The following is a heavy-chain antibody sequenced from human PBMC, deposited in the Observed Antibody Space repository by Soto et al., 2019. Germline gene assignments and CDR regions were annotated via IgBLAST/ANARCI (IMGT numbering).Heavy chain of an antibody. CDR2: ISYDGSNK. Sequence: VAVISYDGSNKYYADSVKGRFTISRDNSKNTLYLQMNSLRAEDTAVYYCAKDGEVGYYGMDVWGQGTTVTVSS. CDR3: AKDGEVGYYGMDV. V-gene: IGHV3-30*18. J-gene: IGHJ6*02. D-gene: IGHD1-26*01.